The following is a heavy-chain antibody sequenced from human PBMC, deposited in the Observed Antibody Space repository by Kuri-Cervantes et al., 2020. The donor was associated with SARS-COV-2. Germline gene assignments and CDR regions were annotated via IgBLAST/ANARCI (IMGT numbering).Heavy chain of an antibody. CDR3: ATGSYYVAYDY. CDR1: GGSISSYY. V-gene: IGHV4-59*01. J-gene: IGHJ4*02. Sequence: GSLRLSCTVSGGSISSYYWSWIRQPPGKGLEWIGYIYHSGSTNYNPSLKSRVTISVDTSKNQSSLKLSSVTAADTAVYYCATGSYYVAYDYWGQGTLVTVSS. D-gene: IGHD1-26*01. CDR2: IYHSGST.